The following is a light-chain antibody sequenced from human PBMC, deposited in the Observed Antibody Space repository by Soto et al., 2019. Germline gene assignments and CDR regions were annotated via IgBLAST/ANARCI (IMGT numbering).Light chain of an antibody. Sequence: QSVLTQPASVSGSPGQSSTISCTRTSSDVGGYNYVSWYQQHPGKAPKLMIYDVSNRPSGVSNRFSGSKSGNTASLTISGLQAEDEADYYCSSYTSSSTLFYVFGTGTKVTVL. CDR2: DVS. CDR3: SSYTSSSTLFYV. CDR1: SSDVGGYNY. V-gene: IGLV2-14*01. J-gene: IGLJ1*01.